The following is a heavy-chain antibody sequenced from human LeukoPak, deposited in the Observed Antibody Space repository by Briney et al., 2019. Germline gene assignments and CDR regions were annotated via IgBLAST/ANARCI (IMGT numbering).Heavy chain of an antibody. Sequence: ASVKVSCKASGYTFTGYYMHWVRQAPGHGLEWMGWINPNSGGTNYAQKFQGRVTMTRDTSISTAYMELSRLRSDDTAVYYCARDFPYSSGWYYFDYWGQGTLVTVSS. D-gene: IGHD6-19*01. CDR1: GYTFTGYY. J-gene: IGHJ4*02. CDR2: INPNSGGT. V-gene: IGHV1-2*02. CDR3: ARDFPYSSGWYYFDY.